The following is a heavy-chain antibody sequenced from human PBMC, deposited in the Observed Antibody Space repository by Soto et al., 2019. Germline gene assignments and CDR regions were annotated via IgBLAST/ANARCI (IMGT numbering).Heavy chain of an antibody. D-gene: IGHD2-21*01. V-gene: IGHV4-34*01. Sequence: PSEILSLSCAVYGGSRSDNYWGWIRQPPGKGLEWIGETHHSGSTAYNPSLKSRVTISVDTSRNQFSLKLNSVNAADTAVYYCARTTVAIHLILWSQGTQVTIS. CDR2: THHSGST. J-gene: IGHJ4*02. CDR1: GGSRSDNY. CDR3: ARTTVAIHLIL.